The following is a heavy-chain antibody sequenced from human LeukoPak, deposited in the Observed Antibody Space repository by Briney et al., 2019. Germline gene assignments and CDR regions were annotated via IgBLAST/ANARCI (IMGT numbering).Heavy chain of an antibody. V-gene: IGHV4-34*01. CDR3: ARGQGYSYGY. CDR1: GGSFSGYY. J-gene: IGHJ4*02. Sequence: PSETLSLTCAVYGGSFSGYYWSWIRQPPGKGLEWIGEINHSGSTNYNPSLKSRVTISVDTSKNQFSLKLSSVTAADTAVYYCARGQGYSYGYWGQGNLVTVSS. CDR2: INHSGST. D-gene: IGHD5-18*01.